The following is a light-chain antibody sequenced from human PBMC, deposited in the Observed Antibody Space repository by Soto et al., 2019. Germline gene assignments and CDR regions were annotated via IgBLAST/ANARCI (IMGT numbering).Light chain of an antibody. CDR3: QKYDSAPRT. CDR2: TAS. CDR1: QGINNY. J-gene: IGKJ1*01. V-gene: IGKV1-27*01. Sequence: DIQISQSPSSLSAPVADTVTITCRASQGINNYLAWYQQKPGKPPVLLIYTASTLKPGVPSRFSGSGAGTEFTLTISSLQPEDFATYYCQKYDSAPRTFGQGTNVDIK.